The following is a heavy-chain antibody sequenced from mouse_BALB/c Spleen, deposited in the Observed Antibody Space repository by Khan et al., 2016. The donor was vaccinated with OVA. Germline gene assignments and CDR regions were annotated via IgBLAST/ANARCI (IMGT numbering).Heavy chain of an antibody. Sequence: EVQLVESGGDLVKPGGSLRLSCAASGFTFSAYGMAWVRQAPDKRLEWVATINSDGGYTYYPDTVKGRFTISRNNAENTLALQMSSLKSEDTALYYGASHLTGSFAYWGQGTLVTVSA. CDR2: INSDGGYT. D-gene: IGHD4-1*01. J-gene: IGHJ3*01. V-gene: IGHV5-6*01. CDR1: GFTFSAYG. CDR3: ASHLTGSFAY.